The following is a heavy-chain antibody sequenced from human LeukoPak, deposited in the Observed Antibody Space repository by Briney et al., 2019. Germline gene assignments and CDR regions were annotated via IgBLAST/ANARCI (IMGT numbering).Heavy chain of an antibody. CDR2: IIPIFGTA. CDR1: GGTFSSYA. Sequence: GASVKVSCKASGGTFSSYAISWVRQAPGQGLEWMGGIIPIFGTANYAQKFQGRVTITTDESTSTAYMELSSLRSEDTAVYYCARVRLRLDAFDIWGQGTMVTVSS. CDR3: ARVRLRLDAFDI. J-gene: IGHJ3*02. D-gene: IGHD3-3*01. V-gene: IGHV1-69*05.